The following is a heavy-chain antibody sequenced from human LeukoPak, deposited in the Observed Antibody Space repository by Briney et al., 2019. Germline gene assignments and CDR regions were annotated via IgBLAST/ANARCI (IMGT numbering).Heavy chain of an antibody. V-gene: IGHV1-2*02. CDR2: INPNSGGT. CDR1: GYTLTGYY. CDR3: SKGVGAFDI. Sequence: ASVKVSCKASGYTLTGYYMHWVRQAPGQGLEWMGWINPNSGGTNYAQKFQGRVTMTRDTSITTAYKELSSLRSDDTAVYYCSKGVGAFDIWGQGTMVTVSS. J-gene: IGHJ3*02. D-gene: IGHD3-3*01.